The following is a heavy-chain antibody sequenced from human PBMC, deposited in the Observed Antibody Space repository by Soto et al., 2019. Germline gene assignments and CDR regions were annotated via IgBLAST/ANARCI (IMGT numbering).Heavy chain of an antibody. D-gene: IGHD3-3*01. Sequence: PSETLSLTCTVPGGSISSSSYYWGWIRQPPGKGLEWIGSIYYSGSTYYNPSLKSRVTISVDTSKNQFSLKLSSVTAADTAVYYCARHKAGVVYNWFDPWGQGTLVTVSS. CDR3: ARHKAGVVYNWFDP. J-gene: IGHJ5*02. V-gene: IGHV4-39*01. CDR1: GGSISSSSYY. CDR2: IYYSGST.